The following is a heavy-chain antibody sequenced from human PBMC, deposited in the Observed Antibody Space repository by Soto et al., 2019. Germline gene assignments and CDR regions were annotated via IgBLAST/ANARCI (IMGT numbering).Heavy chain of an antibody. CDR2: IYYSGSA. CDR3: ARGLRRNWFDS. V-gene: IGHV4-61*01. D-gene: IGHD4-17*01. CDR1: GGSVSSGTYY. J-gene: IGHJ5*01. Sequence: SETLSLTCTVSGGSVSSGTYYWSWIRQPPGKGLEWIGYIYYSGSANYKPSLKSRVTMSVDTSKNQFSLKLSSVTAADTAVYYCARGLRRNWFDSWGQGTLVTVSS.